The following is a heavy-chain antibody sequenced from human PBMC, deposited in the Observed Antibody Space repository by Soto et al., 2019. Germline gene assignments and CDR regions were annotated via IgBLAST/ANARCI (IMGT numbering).Heavy chain of an antibody. CDR3: AREAAMVTPAGNYYYYGMDV. Sequence: ASVKVSCKASGGTFSSYAISWVRQAPGQGLEWMGGIIPIFGTANYAQKFQGRVTITADESTSTAYMEQSSLRSEDTAVYYCAREAAMVTPAGNYYYYGMDVWGQGTTFTVYS. D-gene: IGHD5-18*01. CDR2: IIPIFGTA. CDR1: GGTFSSYA. V-gene: IGHV1-69*13. J-gene: IGHJ6*02.